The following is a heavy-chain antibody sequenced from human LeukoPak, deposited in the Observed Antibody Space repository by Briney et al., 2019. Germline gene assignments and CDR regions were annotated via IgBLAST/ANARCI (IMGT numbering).Heavy chain of an antibody. J-gene: IGHJ4*02. CDR2: MNPNSGNT. D-gene: IGHD1-26*01. V-gene: IGHV1-8*02. CDR1: GYTFTSYG. Sequence: GASVKVSCKASGYTFTSYGISWVRQATGQGLEWMGWMNPNSGNTGYARKFQGRATMTRSTSIRTAYMELSSLTSEDTAVYYCAVDFVGTTNVFDYWGQGTLVTVSS. CDR3: AVDFVGTTNVFDY.